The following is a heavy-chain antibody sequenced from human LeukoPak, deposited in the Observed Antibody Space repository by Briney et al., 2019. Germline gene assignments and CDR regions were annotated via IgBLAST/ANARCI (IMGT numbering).Heavy chain of an antibody. V-gene: IGHV3-21*01. CDR2: ISSSSTYI. CDR1: GFTFSAYS. Sequence: KSGGSLRLSCAASGFTFSAYSMNWVRQAPGKGLEWVSSISSSSTYIYYADSVRGRFTISRDNAKNSLYLQMNSLRAEDTAVYYCARALEPSVAVIDYWGQGTLVTVSS. CDR3: ARALEPSVAVIDY. J-gene: IGHJ4*02. D-gene: IGHD6-19*01.